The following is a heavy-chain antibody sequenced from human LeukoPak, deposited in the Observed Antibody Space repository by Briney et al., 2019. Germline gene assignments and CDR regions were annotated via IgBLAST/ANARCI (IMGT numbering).Heavy chain of an antibody. Sequence: SETLSLTCTVSGGSISSYYWSWIRQPPGKGLEWIWYIYYSGSSIYNPSLKSRLTISVDTSKNQFSLNLSSMTAADTAVYYCAGDQGGSAHRHAFDIWGQGTLVTVSS. J-gene: IGHJ3*02. V-gene: IGHV4-59*01. CDR2: IYYSGSS. D-gene: IGHD1-26*01. CDR3: AGDQGGSAHRHAFDI. CDR1: GGSISSYY.